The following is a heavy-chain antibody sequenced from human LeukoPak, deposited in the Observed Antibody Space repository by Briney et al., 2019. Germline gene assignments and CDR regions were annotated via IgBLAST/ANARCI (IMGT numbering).Heavy chain of an antibody. V-gene: IGHV4-34*01. CDR3: ASSPPVSYDFWSGYYPFDY. CDR2: INHSGST. J-gene: IGHJ4*02. Sequence: PAETLSLTCAVYGGSFSGYYWSWIRQPPGKGLEWIGEINHSGSTKYNPSLKSRVTISVDPSTNQFSLKLSSVTAADTAVYYCASSPPVSYDFWSGYYPFDYWGQGTLVTVSS. D-gene: IGHD3-3*01. CDR1: GGSFSGYY.